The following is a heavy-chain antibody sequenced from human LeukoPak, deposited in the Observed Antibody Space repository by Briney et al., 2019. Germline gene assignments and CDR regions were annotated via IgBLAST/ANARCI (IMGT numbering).Heavy chain of an antibody. D-gene: IGHD6-13*01. CDR1: GNGNTFTSYY. J-gene: IGHJ4*02. CDR2: INPSGGRT. CDR3: AREAAAGTTSFDY. Sequence: ASVKVSCKASGNGNTFTSYYMHWVRQAPGQGLEWMGIINPSGGRTRYAQKFQGRVTMTRDTSTSTLYMELSSLRSEDTAAYYCAREAAAGTTSFDYWGQGTLVTVSS. V-gene: IGHV1-46*01.